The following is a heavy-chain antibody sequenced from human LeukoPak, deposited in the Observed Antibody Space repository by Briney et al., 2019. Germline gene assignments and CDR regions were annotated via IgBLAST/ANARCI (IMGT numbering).Heavy chain of an antibody. CDR3: ARLSMRRTRKFGP. J-gene: IGHJ5*02. D-gene: IGHD2/OR15-2a*01. Sequence: VPSVKVSCKASGYIFSSYDIYWVRQATGQGLEWMGWMNPNSGNTGYAQKFQGRVTITRNTSISTAYMELSTLSFEDTAVYYCARLSMRRTRKFGPWEQGPLLTVSS. CDR1: GYIFSSYD. V-gene: IGHV1-8*03. CDR2: MNPNSGNT.